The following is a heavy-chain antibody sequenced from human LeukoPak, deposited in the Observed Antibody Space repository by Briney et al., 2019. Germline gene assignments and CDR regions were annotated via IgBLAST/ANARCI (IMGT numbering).Heavy chain of an antibody. J-gene: IGHJ4*02. CDR3: SGLRDGYQVSFDY. V-gene: IGHV3-73*01. Sequence: PGGSLRLSCAASGFTFSGSSIHWVRQASGQGLEGVCRIRSKTNTYATAYAASVKGRFTISRDDSKNTAYLQMNGLKTKDTAVYYCSGLRDGYQVSFDYWGQGTLVTVSS. D-gene: IGHD5-24*01. CDR2: IRSKTNTYAT. CDR1: GFTFSGSS.